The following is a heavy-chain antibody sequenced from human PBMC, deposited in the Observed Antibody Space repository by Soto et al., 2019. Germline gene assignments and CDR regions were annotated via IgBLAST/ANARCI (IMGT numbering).Heavy chain of an antibody. J-gene: IGHJ4*02. CDR3: AKDLVLDYDFWSGYAYYFDY. D-gene: IGHD3-3*01. Sequence: GGSLRLSCAASGFTFSSYAMSWVRQAPGKGLEWVSAISGSGGSTYYADSVKGRFTISRDNSKNTLYLQMNSLRAEDTAVYYGAKDLVLDYDFWSGYAYYFDYWGQGTLVTVSS. CDR1: GFTFSSYA. V-gene: IGHV3-23*01. CDR2: ISGSGGST.